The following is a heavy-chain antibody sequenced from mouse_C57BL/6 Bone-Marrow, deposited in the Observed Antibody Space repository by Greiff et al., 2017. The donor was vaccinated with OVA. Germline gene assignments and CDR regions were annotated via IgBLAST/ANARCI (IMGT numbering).Heavy chain of an antibody. CDR1: GFTFSSYA. CDR2: ISAGGSYT. CDR3: ARVGAD. V-gene: IGHV5-4*03. Sequence: EVMLVESGGGLVKPGGSLTLSCAASGFTFSSYAMSWVRQTPEKRLEWVATISAGGSYTYYPDNVKGRFTISRDNAKNNLYLQMSHLKSEDTAMYYCARVGADWGQGTLGTVSA. J-gene: IGHJ3*01.